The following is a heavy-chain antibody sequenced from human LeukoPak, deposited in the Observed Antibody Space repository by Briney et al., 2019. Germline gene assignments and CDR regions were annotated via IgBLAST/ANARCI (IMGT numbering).Heavy chain of an antibody. Sequence: GGSLRLSCAASGFTFSDYYMSWIRQAPGKGLEWVSYISSSSSYKNYADSVKGRFTITRDNAKKSLYLQMNSLRDEDTAVYYCARGDSSGYGPDHWGQGTLVTVSS. V-gene: IGHV3-11*06. J-gene: IGHJ5*02. CDR2: ISSSSSYK. D-gene: IGHD3-22*01. CDR3: ARGDSSGYGPDH. CDR1: GFTFSDYY.